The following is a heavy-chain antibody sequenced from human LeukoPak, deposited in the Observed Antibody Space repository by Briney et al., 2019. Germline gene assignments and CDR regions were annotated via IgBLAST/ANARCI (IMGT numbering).Heavy chain of an antibody. CDR2: INPSGGST. CDR3: ARGVMGRDGYNYFDY. D-gene: IGHD5-24*01. Sequence: ASVKVSCKASGYTFTSYYMHWVRQAPGQGLEWMGIINPSGGSTSYAQKFQGRVTMTRDMSTSTVYMELSSLRSEDTAVYYCARGVMGRDGYNYFDYWGQGTLVTVSS. CDR1: GYTFTSYY. V-gene: IGHV1-46*01. J-gene: IGHJ4*02.